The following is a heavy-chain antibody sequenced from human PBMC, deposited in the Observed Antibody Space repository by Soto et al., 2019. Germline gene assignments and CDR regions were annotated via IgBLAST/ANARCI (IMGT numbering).Heavy chain of an antibody. CDR3: ARGLDSWSGHLF. CDR1: GGSFDGYY. CDR2: THHSGST. D-gene: IGHD3-3*01. Sequence: PSETLSLTCALYGGSFDGYYWSGIRQSPGKGLEWIGETHHSGSTKYNPSLKSRVSLSVDTSTKQFSLKMTSMTAADRGVYYCARGLDSWSGHLFWGQGNPATVSS. J-gene: IGHJ4*02. V-gene: IGHV4-34*01.